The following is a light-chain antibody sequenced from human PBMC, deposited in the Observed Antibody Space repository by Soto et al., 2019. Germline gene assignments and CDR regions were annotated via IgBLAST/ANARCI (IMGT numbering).Light chain of an antibody. V-gene: IGLV1-51*01. CDR1: SSNIGNNY. CDR3: GTWDSSLSAVV. CDR2: DDN. J-gene: IGLJ2*01. Sequence: QSVLTQPPSVSAAPGQKVTIACSGSSSNIGNNYVSWYQHLTGTAPKLLIHDDNARPSGIPDRFSGSKSGTSANLGITGLQAGDESDYYCGTWDSSLSAVVLGGGTKVTVL.